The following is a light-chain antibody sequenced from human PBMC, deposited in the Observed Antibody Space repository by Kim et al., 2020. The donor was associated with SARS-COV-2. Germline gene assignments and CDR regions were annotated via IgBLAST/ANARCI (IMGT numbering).Light chain of an antibody. V-gene: IGLV7-46*01. Sequence: GGTVTLTCDSRTGGVSIGQYSHWIQQKPGQAPRTLSYDTSKKQSSTPARFSGSLLGDKAALTLSDAQPEDAADYYCLLSYSGTRVFGGGTQLTVL. CDR2: DTS. CDR3: LLSYSGTRV. J-gene: IGLJ2*01. CDR1: TGGVSIGQY.